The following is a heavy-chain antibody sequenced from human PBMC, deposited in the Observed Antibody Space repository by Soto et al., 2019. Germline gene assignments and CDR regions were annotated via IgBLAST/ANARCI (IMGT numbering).Heavy chain of an antibody. V-gene: IGHV3-9*01. CDR3: AKGGYDSSAYYYASFDY. Sequence: EVQLVESGGGSVQPGRSLRLSCAASGFTFDDYAMHWVRQAPGKGLEWVSGISWNGGSIGYADSVKGRFTISRDNAKNSLYLQMNSLRAEDTALYYCAKGGYDSSAYYYASFDYWGQGTLVTVSS. CDR2: ISWNGGSI. D-gene: IGHD3-22*01. CDR1: GFTFDDYA. J-gene: IGHJ4*02.